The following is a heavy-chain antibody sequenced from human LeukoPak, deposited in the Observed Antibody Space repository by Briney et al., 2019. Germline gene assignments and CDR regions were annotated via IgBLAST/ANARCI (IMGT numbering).Heavy chain of an antibody. J-gene: IGHJ6*04. CDR1: GYTFTGYY. V-gene: IGHV1-2*04. CDR3: ARDQYYGSGSSAMDV. Sequence: ASVKVSCKASGYTFTGYYMHWVRQAPGQGLEWMGWINPNSGGTNYAQKFQGWVTMTRDTSISTAYMELSRLRSDVTAVYYCARDQYYGSGSSAMDVWGKGTTVTVSS. CDR2: INPNSGGT. D-gene: IGHD3-10*01.